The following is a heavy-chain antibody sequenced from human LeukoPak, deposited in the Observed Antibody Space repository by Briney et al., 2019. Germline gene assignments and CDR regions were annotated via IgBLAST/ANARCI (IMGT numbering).Heavy chain of an antibody. CDR3: ASFYCSSTSCHGAFDI. V-gene: IGHV1-8*01. CDR1: GYTFTSYD. D-gene: IGHD2-2*01. CDR2: MNPNSGNT. Sequence: ASVKVSCKASGYTFTSYDINWVRQATGQGLEWMGWMNPNSGNTGYARKFQGRVTMTRNTSISTAYMELSSLRSEDTAVYYCASFYCSSTSCHGAFDIWGQGTMVTVSS. J-gene: IGHJ3*02.